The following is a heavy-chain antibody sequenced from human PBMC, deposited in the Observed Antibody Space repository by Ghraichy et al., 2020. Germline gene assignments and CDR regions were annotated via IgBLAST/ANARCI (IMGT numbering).Heavy chain of an antibody. J-gene: IGHJ5*02. CDR3: AHSGGEVAAPRNWFDP. Sequence: SGPTLVKPTQTLTLTCTFSGFSLSTRGVGVGWIRQPPGKALEWLALIYWDDDKRYSPFLNSRLTIIKDTSKNQMVLTMSNMDPVDTGTYYCAHSGGEVAAPRNWFDPWGQGTLVTVSS. V-gene: IGHV2-5*02. CDR2: IYWDDDK. D-gene: IGHD6-6*01. CDR1: GFSLSTRGVG.